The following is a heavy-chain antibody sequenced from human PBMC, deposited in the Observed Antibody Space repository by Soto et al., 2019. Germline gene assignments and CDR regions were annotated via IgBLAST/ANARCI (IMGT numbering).Heavy chain of an antibody. D-gene: IGHD3-3*01. CDR1: GFTFRDYA. CDR2: IRSKAYGEIP. J-gene: IGHJ4*02. V-gene: IGHV3-49*04. Sequence: PGGSLRLSCTVSGFTFRDYAVNWARQAPGKGLEWVGFIRSKAYGEIPEYAASVKGRFTIFRDDSKAIAYLQMNSLKTEDTAVSYCGRSFLSGTDYWGQGTLVTISS. CDR3: GRSFLSGTDY.